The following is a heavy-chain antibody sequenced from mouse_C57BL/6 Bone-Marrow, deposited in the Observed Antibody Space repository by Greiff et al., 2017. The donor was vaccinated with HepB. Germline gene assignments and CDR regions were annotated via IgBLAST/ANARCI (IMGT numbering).Heavy chain of an antibody. CDR2: ISSGGDYI. CDR3: TSDHYGSWYFDV. D-gene: IGHD1-1*01. CDR1: GFTFSSYA. Sequence: EVQLVESGEGLVKPGGSLKLSCAASGFTFSSYAMSWVRQTPEKRLEWVAYISSGGDYIYYADTVKGRFTISRDNARNTLYLQMSSLKSEDTAMYYCTSDHYGSWYFDVWGKGTTVTVSS. J-gene: IGHJ1*03. V-gene: IGHV5-9-1*02.